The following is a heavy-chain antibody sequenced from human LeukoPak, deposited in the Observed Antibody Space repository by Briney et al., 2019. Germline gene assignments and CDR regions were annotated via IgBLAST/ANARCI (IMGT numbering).Heavy chain of an antibody. V-gene: IGHV4-34*01. CDR1: GGSFSGYY. Sequence: SSETLSPTCAVYGGSFSGYYWSWIRQPPGKGLEWIGEINHSGSTNYNPSLKSRVTISVDTSKNQFSLKLSSVTAADTAVYYCARDRLYDYVWGSYRHPPDYRGQGTLVTVSS. D-gene: IGHD3-16*02. J-gene: IGHJ4*02. CDR3: ARDRLYDYVWGSYRHPPDY. CDR2: INHSGST.